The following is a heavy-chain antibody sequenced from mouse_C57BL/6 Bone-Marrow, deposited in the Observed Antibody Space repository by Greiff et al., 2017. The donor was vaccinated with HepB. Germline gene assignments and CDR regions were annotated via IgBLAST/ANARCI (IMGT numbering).Heavy chain of an antibody. J-gene: IGHJ2*01. CDR3: ARLGREGY. CDR2: ISSGGSYT. V-gene: IGHV5-6*01. Sequence: EVHLVESGGVLVKPGGSLKLSCAASGFTFSSYGMSWVRQTPDKRLEWVATISSGGSYTYYPDSVKGRFTISRDNAKNTLYLQMSSLKSEDTAMYYCARLGREGYWGQGTTLTVSS. CDR1: GFTFSSYG.